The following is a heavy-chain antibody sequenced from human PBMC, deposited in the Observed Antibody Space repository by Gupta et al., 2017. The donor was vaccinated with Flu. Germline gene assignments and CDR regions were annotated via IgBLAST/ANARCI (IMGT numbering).Heavy chain of an antibody. V-gene: IGHV3-15*01. J-gene: IGHJ4*02. D-gene: IGHD1-14*01. CDR2: GGTT. Sequence: GGTTDYAAPVKGRFTVSRDDSKNMLFLEMNSLKTEDTAVYFCVKEPHFDYWGQGTLVTVSS. CDR3: VKEPHFDY.